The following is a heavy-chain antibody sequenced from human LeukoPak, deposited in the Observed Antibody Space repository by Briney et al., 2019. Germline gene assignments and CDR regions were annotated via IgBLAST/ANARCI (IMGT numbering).Heavy chain of an antibody. Sequence: PSETLSLTCTVSGGSISSSSYYWGWIRQPPGKGLEWIGSIYYSGSTYYNPSLKSRVTISVDTSKNQFSLKLSSVTAADTAVYYCASPRGSTSWHIDYWGQGTLVTVSS. D-gene: IGHD2-2*01. J-gene: IGHJ4*02. CDR2: IYYSGST. CDR3: ASPRGSTSWHIDY. V-gene: IGHV4-39*01. CDR1: GGSISSSSYY.